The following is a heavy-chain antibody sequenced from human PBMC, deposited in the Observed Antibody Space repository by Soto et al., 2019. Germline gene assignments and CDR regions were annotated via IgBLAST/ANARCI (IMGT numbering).Heavy chain of an antibody. CDR2: IIPIFGTA. V-gene: IGHV1-69*01. D-gene: IGHD6-13*01. Sequence: QVQLVQSGAEVKKPGSSVKVSCKASGGTFSSYAISWVRQAPGQGLEWMGGIIPIFGTANYAQKFQGRVKITADESTSTAYMELSSLRSEDTAVHYCARYSSSWYSSYYYYGMDVWGQGTTVTVSS. CDR1: GGTFSSYA. J-gene: IGHJ6*02. CDR3: ARYSSSWYSSYYYYGMDV.